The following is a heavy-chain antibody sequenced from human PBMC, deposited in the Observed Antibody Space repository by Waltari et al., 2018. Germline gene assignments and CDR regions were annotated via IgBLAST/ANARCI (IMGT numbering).Heavy chain of an antibody. D-gene: IGHD5-12*01. J-gene: IGHJ4*02. CDR3: ARDYKMATI. CDR1: GYTFTSYD. CDR2: MNPIFGTA. V-gene: IGHV1-69*01. Sequence: QVQLVQSGAEVKKPGASVKVSCTASGYTFTSYDLNWVRQATGQGLEWMGWMNPIFGTANYAQKFQGRVTITTDESTSTAYMELSSLRSEDTAVYYCARDYKMATIWGQGTLVTVSS.